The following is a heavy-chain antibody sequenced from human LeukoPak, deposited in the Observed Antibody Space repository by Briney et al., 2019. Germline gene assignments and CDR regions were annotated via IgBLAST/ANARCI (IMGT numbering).Heavy chain of an antibody. D-gene: IGHD3-10*01. J-gene: IGHJ4*02. Sequence: ASVKVSCKASGYTFTSYDINWVRQATGQGLEWMGWINPNSGNTGYAQKFQGRLTMTRNTSISTAYMELSSLKSEDTAVYYCARGRRASVSHWGQGTLVTVSS. CDR3: ARGRRASVSH. V-gene: IGHV1-8*01. CDR1: GYTFTSYD. CDR2: INPNSGNT.